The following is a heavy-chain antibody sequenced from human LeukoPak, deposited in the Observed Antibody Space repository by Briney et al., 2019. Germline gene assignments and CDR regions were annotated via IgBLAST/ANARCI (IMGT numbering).Heavy chain of an antibody. D-gene: IGHD5-24*01. Sequence: PGGSLRLSCAASGFTFSGYWMHWVRQAPGKGLVWVSRINSDGSSTSYADSVKGRFTISRDNAKNTLYLQMNSLRAEDTAVYYCARDGDGYNEFDYWGQGTLVTVSS. CDR2: INSDGSST. CDR1: GFTFSGYW. V-gene: IGHV3-74*01. J-gene: IGHJ4*02. CDR3: ARDGDGYNEFDY.